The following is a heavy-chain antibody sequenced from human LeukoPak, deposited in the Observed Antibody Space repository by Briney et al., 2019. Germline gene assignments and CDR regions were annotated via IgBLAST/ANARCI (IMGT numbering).Heavy chain of an antibody. J-gene: IGHJ4*02. Sequence: GGSLRLSCAASGFTVSRNYMNWVRQAPGKGLEWVSVIYSGGSTYYADSVKGRFTISRDNSKNTLYLQMNSLRAEDTAVYYCARMVRGVLYYFDYWGQGTLVTVSS. V-gene: IGHV3-53*01. CDR3: ARMVRGVLYYFDY. D-gene: IGHD3-10*01. CDR2: IYSGGST. CDR1: GFTVSRNY.